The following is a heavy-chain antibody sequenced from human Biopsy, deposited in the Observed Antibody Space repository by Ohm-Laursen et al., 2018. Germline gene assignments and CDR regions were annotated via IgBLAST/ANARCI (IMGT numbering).Heavy chain of an antibody. CDR1: GGTFTRYA. CDR3: ARTLVDCTSGICYDVGDGMDI. Sequence: SVKVSCNVSGGTFTRYAMHWVRQAPGQGLEWMGRIISVHDIANYAQKFQGRVTITADKSTSTAYMELRNLRSEDTAVYYCARTLVDCTSGICYDVGDGMDIWGQGTTVIVSS. V-gene: IGHV1-69*04. D-gene: IGHD2-15*01. J-gene: IGHJ6*02. CDR2: IISVHDIA.